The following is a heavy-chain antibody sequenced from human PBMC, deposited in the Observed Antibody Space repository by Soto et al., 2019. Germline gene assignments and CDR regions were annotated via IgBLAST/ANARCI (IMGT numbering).Heavy chain of an antibody. D-gene: IGHD3-22*01. CDR3: ARGGLRSSGYYYSSGMDV. J-gene: IGHJ6*02. CDR2: IYPGDSDA. V-gene: IGHV5-51*01. CDR1: GYSFTSYW. Sequence: GESLKISCKGSGYSFTSYWIGWVRQMPGKGLEWMGIIYPGDSDARYSPSFQGQVTISADKSISTAYLQWSGLKASDTAMYYCARGGLRSSGYYYSSGMDVWGQGTTVTVSS.